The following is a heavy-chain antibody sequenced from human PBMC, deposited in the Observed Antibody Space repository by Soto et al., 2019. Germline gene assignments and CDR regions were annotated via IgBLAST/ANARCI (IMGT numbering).Heavy chain of an antibody. J-gene: IGHJ6*02. D-gene: IGHD3-10*01. CDR2: INPSGGST. Sequence: QVQLVQSGADMKKSGASVKVSCKAAGYIFTSYNMHWVRQAPGQGLEWMGTINPSGGSTIYPQKFQGGVTMTRDTSRSTVYRELSSLRSEDTAVYYCARGSGSYNGYGMDVWGRGTTVTVSS. CDR3: ARGSGSYNGYGMDV. V-gene: IGHV1-46*01. CDR1: GYIFTSYN.